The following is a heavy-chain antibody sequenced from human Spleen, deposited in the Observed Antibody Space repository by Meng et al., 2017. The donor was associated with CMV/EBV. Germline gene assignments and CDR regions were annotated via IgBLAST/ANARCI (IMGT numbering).Heavy chain of an antibody. CDR3: AKDRDSYGYTNWFDP. CDR1: GFTFSSYA. J-gene: IGHJ5*02. Sequence: GGSLRLSCAASGFTFSSYAMHWVRQAPGKGLEWVAVISYDGSNKYYADSVKGRFTISRDNSKNTLYLQMNSLRAEDTAVYYCAKDRDSYGYTNWFDPWGQGTLVTVSS. CDR2: ISYDGSNK. D-gene: IGHD5-18*01. V-gene: IGHV3-30*04.